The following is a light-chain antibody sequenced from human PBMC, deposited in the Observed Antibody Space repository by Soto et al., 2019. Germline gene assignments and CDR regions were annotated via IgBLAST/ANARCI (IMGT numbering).Light chain of an antibody. CDR3: QESYSSPYT. Sequence: DIQMTQSPSSLSASVGDRVTITCRASQSIGIFLTWYQLKPGKAPKLLIYAACSLQSGVPSRFSGTGSGTDFTLTISSLHPEDFATYYCQESYSSPYTFGQGAKLEIK. J-gene: IGKJ2*01. V-gene: IGKV1-39*01. CDR2: AAC. CDR1: QSIGIF.